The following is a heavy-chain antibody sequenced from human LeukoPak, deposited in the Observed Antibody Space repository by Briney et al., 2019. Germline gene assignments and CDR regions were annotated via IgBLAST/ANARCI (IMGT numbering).Heavy chain of an antibody. Sequence: PSETLSLTCAVYGGSFSGYYWSWIRQPPGKGLEWIGEINHSGSTNYNPSLKSRVTISVDTSKNQFSLKLSSVTAADTAVYYCARDNDFWSGIKSYNWFDPWGQGTLVTVSS. D-gene: IGHD3-3*01. V-gene: IGHV4-34*01. J-gene: IGHJ5*02. CDR3: ARDNDFWSGIKSYNWFDP. CDR2: INHSGST. CDR1: GGSFSGYY.